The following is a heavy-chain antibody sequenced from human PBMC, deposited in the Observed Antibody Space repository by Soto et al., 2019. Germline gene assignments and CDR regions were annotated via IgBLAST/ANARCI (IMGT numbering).Heavy chain of an antibody. CDR3: AKDTAHSSWYGHAAFDI. CDR1: GFTFDDYA. CDR2: ISWNSGSI. J-gene: IGHJ3*02. D-gene: IGHD6-13*01. V-gene: IGHV3-9*01. Sequence: EVQLVESGGGLVQPGRSLRLSCAASGFTFDDYAMHWVRQAPGKGLEWVSGISWNSGSIGYADSVKGRFTISRDNAKNSLYLQMNSLRAEDTALYYCAKDTAHSSWYGHAAFDIWGQGTMVTVSS.